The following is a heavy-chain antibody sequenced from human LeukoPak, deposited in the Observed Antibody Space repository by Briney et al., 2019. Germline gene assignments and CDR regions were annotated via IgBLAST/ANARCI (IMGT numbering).Heavy chain of an antibody. J-gene: IGHJ3*02. D-gene: IGHD3-22*01. CDR2: ISWVGETT. CDR3: AKARGLIGGAFDI. V-gene: IGHV3-43*01. CDR1: RFTFHDYS. Sequence: GGSLRLSCAASRFTFHDYSMPWVRQAPGKGLEWVSPISWVGETTYYAHSVKGRFTTSRDNTKNSLYLRMNSLRSEDTALYYCAKARGLIGGAFDIWGQGTMVTVSS.